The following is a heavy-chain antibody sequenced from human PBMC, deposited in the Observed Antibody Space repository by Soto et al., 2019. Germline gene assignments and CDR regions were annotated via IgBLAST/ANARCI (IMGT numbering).Heavy chain of an antibody. CDR3: AREVVEVTSICLHP. CDR2: MNVNTDST. Sequence: QVQLVQSGAEMKTPGASVKVSCKARGFTFTTNDIHWVRQAPGQRLEWMGWMNVNTDSTDSAEDFEGRLTMTWNTSISTAYMELADLTSEDTAVYYCAREVVEVTSICLHPWGQGTHLTVSS. CDR1: GFTFTTND. D-gene: IGHD2-2*01. J-gene: IGHJ5*02. V-gene: IGHV1-8*02.